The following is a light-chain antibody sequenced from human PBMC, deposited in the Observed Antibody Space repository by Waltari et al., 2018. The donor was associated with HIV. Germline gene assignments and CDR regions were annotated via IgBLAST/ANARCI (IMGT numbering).Light chain of an antibody. V-gene: IGLV2-14*03. CDR1: GKDLGAYDY. Sequence: QSALTQPASVSGSPGQSVTVSCSGSGKDLGAYDYVSWFQQNPDKAPQLSIFDVSNRPSGISDRFSPSKSGNTASLTISGLQPEDEADYFCCSYTSSDTWVFGGGTKVTVL. CDR3: CSYTSSDTWV. J-gene: IGLJ3*02. CDR2: DVS.